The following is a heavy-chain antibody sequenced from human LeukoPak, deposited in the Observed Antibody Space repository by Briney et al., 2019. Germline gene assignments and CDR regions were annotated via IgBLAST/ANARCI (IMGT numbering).Heavy chain of an antibody. Sequence: GGSLRLSCTASGFTFSSAWMSWVRQAPGKGLEWVSAISGSGGSTYYADSVKGRFAISRDNSKNTLYLQRNSLRAEDTAVSYCAKDLTPSYYDFWSGYPPAFDYWGQGPLVTVSS. CDR3: AKDLTPSYYDFWSGYPPAFDY. CDR1: GFTFSSAW. J-gene: IGHJ4*02. D-gene: IGHD3-3*01. CDR2: ISGSGGST. V-gene: IGHV3-23*01.